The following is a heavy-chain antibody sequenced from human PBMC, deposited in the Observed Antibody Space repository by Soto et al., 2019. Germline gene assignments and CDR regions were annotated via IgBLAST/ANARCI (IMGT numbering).Heavy chain of an antibody. D-gene: IGHD1-26*01. Sequence: QIQLVESGGDVVQPGKSLRLSCAASGFNFGFFGMHWVRQAPGKGLEWVAFISGDGINTQYADSVRGRFTLSRDYSRKTIYLQMDSMRDEATAVYYCARGNLSFAVGSWGLGTLVTVSS. J-gene: IGHJ4*02. V-gene: IGHV3-30*03. CDR3: ARGNLSFAVGS. CDR2: ISGDGINT. CDR1: GFNFGFFG.